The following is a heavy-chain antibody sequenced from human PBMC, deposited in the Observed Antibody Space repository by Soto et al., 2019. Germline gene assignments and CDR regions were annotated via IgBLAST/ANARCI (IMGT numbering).Heavy chain of an antibody. CDR2: ISSGGSTR. Sequence: EVQLVESGGGLVQPGGSLRLSCAASGFIFSSYEMNWVRQAPGKGLEWVSYISSGGSTRYYADSVKGRFTISRDNAENSLYLQMSSLRAEDTAVYYCARDGKGFDPWGQGTLVTVSS. CDR1: GFIFSSYE. CDR3: ARDGKGFDP. V-gene: IGHV3-48*03. J-gene: IGHJ5*02.